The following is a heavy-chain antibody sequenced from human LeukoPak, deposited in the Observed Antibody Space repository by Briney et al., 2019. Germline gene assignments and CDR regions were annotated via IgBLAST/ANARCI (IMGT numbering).Heavy chain of an antibody. V-gene: IGHV3-30*02. J-gene: IGHJ4*02. CDR2: IRYDGSNK. CDR3: AKMYSSSSRGGNDY. Sequence: GGSLRLSCAASGFTFSSYGMHWVRQAPGKGLEWVAFIRYDGSNKYYADSVKGRFTISRDNSKNTLYLQMNSLRAEDTAVYYCAKMYSSSSRGGNDYWGQGTLVTVPS. D-gene: IGHD6-6*01. CDR1: GFTFSSYG.